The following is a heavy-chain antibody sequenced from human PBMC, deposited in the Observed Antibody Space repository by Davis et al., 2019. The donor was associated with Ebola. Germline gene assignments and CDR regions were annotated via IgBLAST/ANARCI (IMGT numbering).Heavy chain of an antibody. CDR2: INPSGGST. V-gene: IGHV1-46*01. Sequence: ASVKVSCKASGYTFTSYYMHWVRQAPGQGLEWMGIINPSGGSTSYAQKFQGRVTMTRDTSTSTVYMELSSLRSEDTAVYYCARASEDIVVVPAAIGFGMDVWGQGTTVTVSS. CDR3: ARASEDIVVVPAAIGFGMDV. D-gene: IGHD2-2*02. CDR1: GYTFTSYY. J-gene: IGHJ6*02.